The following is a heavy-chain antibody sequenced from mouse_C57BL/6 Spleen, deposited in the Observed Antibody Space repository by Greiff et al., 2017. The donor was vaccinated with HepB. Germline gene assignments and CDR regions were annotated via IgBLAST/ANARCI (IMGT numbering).Heavy chain of an antibody. V-gene: IGHV1-80*01. Sequence: QVQLQQSGAELVKPGASVKISCKASGYAFSSYWMNWVKQRPGKGLERIGQIYPGDGDTNYNGKFKGKATLTADKSSSTAYMQLSSLTSEDSAVYFCARGKITTVADYWGQGTTLTVSS. CDR2: IYPGDGDT. CDR3: ARGKITTVADY. CDR1: GYAFSSYW. J-gene: IGHJ2*01. D-gene: IGHD1-1*01.